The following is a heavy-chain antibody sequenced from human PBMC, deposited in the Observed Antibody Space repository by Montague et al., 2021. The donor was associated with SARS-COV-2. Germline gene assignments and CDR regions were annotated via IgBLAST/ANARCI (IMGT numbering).Heavy chain of an antibody. Sequence: SETLSLTCTVSGGSISSTNCYWGLNRQPPGKGLEWIGNINYRGTTHYNPSLQISVTMSVDTSKSLFSLELSSVTAADRAIYYCARHNDGYNRWYYFDYWGQGTLVTVSS. CDR1: GGSISSTNCY. J-gene: IGHJ4*02. CDR2: INYRGTT. CDR3: ARHNDGYNRWYYFDY. V-gene: IGHV4-39*01. D-gene: IGHD5-24*01.